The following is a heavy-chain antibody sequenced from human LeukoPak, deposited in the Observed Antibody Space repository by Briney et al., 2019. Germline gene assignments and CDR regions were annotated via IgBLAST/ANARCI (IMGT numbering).Heavy chain of an antibody. CDR2: IYYSGST. Sequence: SETLSLTCTVSGGSISSYYWSWIRQPPGKGLEWIGYIYYSGSTNYNPSLKSRVTISVDRSKNQFSLKLSSVTAADTAVYYCARVSSVSGSYPYYFDYWGQGTLVTVSS. V-gene: IGHV4-59*12. CDR3: ARVSSVSGSYPYYFDY. CDR1: GGSISSYY. D-gene: IGHD3-16*01. J-gene: IGHJ4*02.